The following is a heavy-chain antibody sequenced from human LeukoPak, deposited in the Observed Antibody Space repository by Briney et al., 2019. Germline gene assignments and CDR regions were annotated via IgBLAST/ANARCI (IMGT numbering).Heavy chain of an antibody. Sequence: SETLSLTCAVYGGSFSGYYWSWIRQPPGKGLEWIGEINHSGSTNYNPSVKSRVTISVDTSKNQFSLKLSSVTAADTAVYYCARGLKGYCSSTSCYPSRFDPWGQGTLVIVSS. CDR2: INHSGST. CDR1: GGSFSGYY. J-gene: IGHJ5*02. V-gene: IGHV4-34*01. CDR3: ARGLKGYCSSTSCYPSRFDP. D-gene: IGHD2-2*01.